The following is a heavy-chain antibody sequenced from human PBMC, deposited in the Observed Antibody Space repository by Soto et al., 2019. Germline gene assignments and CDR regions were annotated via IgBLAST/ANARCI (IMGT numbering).Heavy chain of an antibody. V-gene: IGHV3-64D*06. CDR1: GFTFSRYA. CDR3: VKSATIAAAATDYFDY. D-gene: IGHD6-25*01. CDR2: SSSNGEKT. J-gene: IGHJ4*02. Sequence: GGSLRLSCSVSGFTFSRYAMHWVRQAPGKGLEYVSGSSSNGEKTYYADPVKGRSTISRDNSKNTLYLQMGSLRGEDTALYHCVKSATIAAAATDYFDYWGQGTLVTVSS.